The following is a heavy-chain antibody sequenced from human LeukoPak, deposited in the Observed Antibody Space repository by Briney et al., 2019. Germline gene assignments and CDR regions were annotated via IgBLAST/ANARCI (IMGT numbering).Heavy chain of an antibody. CDR2: ISSSGANI. Sequence: GGSLTLSCVVSGFYLSDYYMSWLRQAPGKGLEWISYISSSGANIYFEDSVKGRFTMSRDNARGSLYLQMHSLSADDTALYYLARRRDYLCFWGRGTLGTVSS. V-gene: IGHV3-11*01. D-gene: IGHD3-16*01. CDR1: GFYLSDYY. J-gene: IGHJ4*02. CDR3: ARRRDYLCF.